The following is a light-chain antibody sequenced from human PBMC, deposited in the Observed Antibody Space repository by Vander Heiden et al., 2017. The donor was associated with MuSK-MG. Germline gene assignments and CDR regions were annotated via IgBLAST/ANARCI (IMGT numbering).Light chain of an antibody. CDR3: QQYDRSRYT. V-gene: IGKV3-20*01. CDR1: QSVPGDS. J-gene: IGKJ2*01. CDR2: GAS. Sequence: EIVLTQSPGTLSLSPGERATLSCRASQSVPGDSLAWYQQRPGQTPRLLIHGASRRATGIPDRFSGSGSGTDFTLTISRLEPEDIAVYYCQQYDRSRYTFGQGTKVDIK.